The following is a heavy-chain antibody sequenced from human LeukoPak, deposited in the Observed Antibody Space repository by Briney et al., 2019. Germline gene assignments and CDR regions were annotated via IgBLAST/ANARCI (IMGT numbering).Heavy chain of an antibody. J-gene: IGHJ6*02. D-gene: IGHD4-17*01. CDR1: GYTFTSYY. CDR3: ARSRAFYGDYEFNTYYYYGMDV. Sequence: ASVKVSCKASGYTFTSYYMHWVRQAPGQGLEWMGKINPSGGSTSYAQKFQGRVTMTRDTSTSTVYMELSSLRSEDTAVYYCARSRAFYGDYEFNTYYYYGMDVWGQGTTVTVSS. V-gene: IGHV1-46*01. CDR2: INPSGGST.